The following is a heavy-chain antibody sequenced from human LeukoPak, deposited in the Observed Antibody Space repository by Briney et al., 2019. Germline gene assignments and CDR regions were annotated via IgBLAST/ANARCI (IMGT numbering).Heavy chain of an antibody. V-gene: IGHV4-4*07. CDR2: IYTSGST. Sequence: SETLSLTCTVSGGSFSNYYWSWIRQPAGKGLEWIGRIYTSGSTNYNPSLKSRVTMSVDTSKNQFSLKLSSVTAADAAIYYCARDFSSSTWYNFFDYWGQGTLVTVSS. J-gene: IGHJ4*02. CDR3: ARDFSSSTWYNFFDY. D-gene: IGHD6-13*01. CDR1: GGSFSNYY.